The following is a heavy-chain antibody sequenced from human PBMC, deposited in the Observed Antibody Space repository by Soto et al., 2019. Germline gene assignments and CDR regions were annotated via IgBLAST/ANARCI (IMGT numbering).Heavy chain of an antibody. V-gene: IGHV2-5*02. CDR2: IYWANDK. J-gene: IGHJ4*02. CDR3: AHSRPPRLLDY. Sequence: QITLKESGPTLVKPTQTLTLTCTFSGFSLSTSGVGVGWIRQPPGKALEWLALIYWANDKRYRPSLESRLTITMDTSKNQVDLTMTNMEPVDTATYYCAHSRPPRLLDYWGQGTLVTVSS. CDR1: GFSLSTSGVG.